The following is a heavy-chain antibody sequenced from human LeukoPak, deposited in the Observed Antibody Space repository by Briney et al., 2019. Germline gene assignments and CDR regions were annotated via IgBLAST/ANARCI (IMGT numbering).Heavy chain of an antibody. J-gene: IGHJ4*02. CDR3: ARDPRGEQQLVYYFDY. D-gene: IGHD6-13*01. Sequence: SETLSLTCAVSGGSISSGSYYWSWIRQPAGKGLEWIGRIYTSGSTNYNPSLKSRVTISVDTSKNQFSLKLSSVTAADTAVYYCARDPRGEQQLVYYFDYWGQGTLVTVSS. CDR1: GGSISSGSYY. CDR2: IYTSGST. V-gene: IGHV4-61*02.